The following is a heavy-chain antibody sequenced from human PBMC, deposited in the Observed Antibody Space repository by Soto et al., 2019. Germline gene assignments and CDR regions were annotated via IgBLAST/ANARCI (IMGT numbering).Heavy chain of an antibody. CDR2: INHCGGT. CDR1: GGSFSGYY. J-gene: IGHJ4*02. Sequence: SETLSLTCAVYGGSFSGYYWTWIRQAPGKGLEWIGEINHCGGTNYNSSLKSRVTISVDTSKNQFSLILYSVTAADTAVYYCARNHYYGSGSHPFDYWGQGTLVTVSS. D-gene: IGHD3-10*01. V-gene: IGHV4-34*01. CDR3: ARNHYYGSGSHPFDY.